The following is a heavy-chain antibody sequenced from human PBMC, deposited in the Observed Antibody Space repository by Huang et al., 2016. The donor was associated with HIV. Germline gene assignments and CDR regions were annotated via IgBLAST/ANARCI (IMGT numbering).Heavy chain of an antibody. V-gene: IGHV4-34*01. D-gene: IGHD3-22*01. CDR1: GGSFSGYY. CDR3: ARILMYYNSSGYGFDY. CDR2: INHSGST. J-gene: IGHJ4*02. Sequence: QVQLQQWGAGLLKPSETLSLTCAVYGGSFSGYYWSWIRQPPGKGLEWIREINHSGSTNYNPSLKSRVTISVDTSKNQFSLKLSSVTAADTAVYYCARILMYYNSSGYGFDYWGQGTLVTVSS.